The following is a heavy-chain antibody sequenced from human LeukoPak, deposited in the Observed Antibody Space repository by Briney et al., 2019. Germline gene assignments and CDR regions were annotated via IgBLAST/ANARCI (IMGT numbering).Heavy chain of an antibody. CDR3: ARVFGYYDSSGYYYDDY. J-gene: IGHJ4*02. CDR2: IYHSGST. CDR1: GGSMSSSNW. Sequence: PSGTLSLTCAVSGGSMSSSNWWSWVRQPPGKGLEWIGEIYHSGSTNYNPSLKSRVTTSVDKSKNQLSLKLSSVTAADTAVYYCARVFGYYDSSGYYYDDYWGQGTLVTVSS. D-gene: IGHD3-22*01. V-gene: IGHV4-4*02.